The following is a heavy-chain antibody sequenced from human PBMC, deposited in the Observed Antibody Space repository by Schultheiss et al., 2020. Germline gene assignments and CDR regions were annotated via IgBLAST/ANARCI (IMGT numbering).Heavy chain of an antibody. CDR3: ARFYCSGGSCFPFSFDY. CDR2: ISAYNGNT. D-gene: IGHD2-15*01. Sequence: ASVKVSCKASGGTFSSYAISWVRQAPGQGLEWMGWISAYNGNTNYAQKLQGRVTMTTDTSTSTAYMELRSLRSDDTAVYYCARFYCSGGSCFPFSFDYWGQGTLVTVSS. V-gene: IGHV1-18*01. J-gene: IGHJ4*02. CDR1: GGTFSSYA.